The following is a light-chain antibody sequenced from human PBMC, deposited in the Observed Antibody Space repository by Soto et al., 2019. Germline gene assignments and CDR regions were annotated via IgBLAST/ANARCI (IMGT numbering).Light chain of an antibody. V-gene: IGLV2-8*01. J-gene: IGLJ1*01. CDR1: SSDVGGYNY. CDR2: EVS. CDR3: SSYAGSNNFGV. Sequence: QSALTQPPSASGSPGQSVTISYTGTSSDVGGYNYVSWYQQHPGKAPKLMIYEVSKRPSGVPDRFSGSKSGNTASPTVSGLQAEDEADYYCSSYAGSNNFGVFGTGTKVIVL.